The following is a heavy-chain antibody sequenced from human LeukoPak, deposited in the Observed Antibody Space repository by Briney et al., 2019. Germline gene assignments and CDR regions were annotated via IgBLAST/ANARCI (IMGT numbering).Heavy chain of an antibody. J-gene: IGHJ4*02. CDR2: IKSETHGGTI. V-gene: IGHV3-15*07. CDR1: GFTFSNAW. D-gene: IGHD3-22*01. Sequence: GGSLRLSCAASGFTFSNAWMNWVRQAPGKGLEWVGRIKSETHGGTIDYAAPVKGRFTISRDDSKNTLYLQMNSLKTEDTAVYYCSTTYYYDSSEGYWGRGTLVTVSS. CDR3: STTYYYDSSEGY.